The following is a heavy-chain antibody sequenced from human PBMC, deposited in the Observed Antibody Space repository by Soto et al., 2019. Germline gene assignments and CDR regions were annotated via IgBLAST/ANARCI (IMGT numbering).Heavy chain of an antibody. J-gene: IGHJ4*02. V-gene: IGHV3-53*01. CDR2: IYSGGTT. D-gene: IGHD2-21*01. CDR1: GFTVSSNY. Sequence: GGSLRLSCAASGFTVSSNYMNWVRQAPGKGLEWVSVIYSGGTTYYADSVKGRFTISRDISKNTVYLQMNSLRAEDTAVYYCARDNSAANLFDYWGQGILVTVSS. CDR3: ARDNSAANLFDY.